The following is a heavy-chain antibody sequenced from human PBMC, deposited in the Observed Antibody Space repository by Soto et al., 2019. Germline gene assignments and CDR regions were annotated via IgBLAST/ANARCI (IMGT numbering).Heavy chain of an antibody. CDR2: ISYSGTT. V-gene: IGHV4-31*03. CDR1: GGSISSGGYY. Sequence: SETLSLTCTVSGGSISSGGYYWSWIRQHPGKGLEWIGYISYSGTTYYSPSLKSRVSISVDTSDNRLSLKVNSVTAADTAVFYRAGGEGPAHWFDPWGQGTLVTVSS. J-gene: IGHJ5*02. CDR3: AGGEGPAHWFDP. D-gene: IGHD2-2*01.